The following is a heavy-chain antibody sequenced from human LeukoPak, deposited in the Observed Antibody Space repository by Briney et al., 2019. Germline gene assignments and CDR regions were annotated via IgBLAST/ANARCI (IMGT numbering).Heavy chain of an antibody. V-gene: IGHV4-30-4*01. CDR1: GGSISSGDYY. CDR3: ARGDVVVVVQDYYYYGMDV. Sequence: SQTLSLTCTVSGGSISSGDYYWSWIRQPPGKGLEWIGYIYYSGSTYYNPSLKSRVTISVDTSKNQFSLKLSSVTAAGTAVYYCARGDVVVVVQDYYYYGMDVWGQGTTVTVSS. CDR2: IYYSGST. J-gene: IGHJ6*02. D-gene: IGHD2-15*01.